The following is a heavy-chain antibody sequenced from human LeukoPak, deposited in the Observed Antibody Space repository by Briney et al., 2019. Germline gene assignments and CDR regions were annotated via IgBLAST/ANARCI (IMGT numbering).Heavy chain of an antibody. Sequence: GGSLRLSCAASGFTFSTYGMHWVCQAPGKGLEWVAVISYDGSNEYYADSVKGRFTISRDNSKNTLYLQMSSLRAEDTAVYYCAKEFNRGLPDYWGQGTLVTVPS. CDR1: GFTFSTYG. CDR2: ISYDGSNE. CDR3: AKEFNRGLPDY. V-gene: IGHV3-30*18. D-gene: IGHD2-21*01. J-gene: IGHJ4*02.